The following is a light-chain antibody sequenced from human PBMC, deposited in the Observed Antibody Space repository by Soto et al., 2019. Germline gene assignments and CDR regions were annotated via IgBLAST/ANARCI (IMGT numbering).Light chain of an antibody. V-gene: IGKV1-39*01. CDR3: QQSFSSPYT. J-gene: IGKJ2*01. CDR1: HNISSH. Sequence: DIQMTQSPSSLSAFIGARVTITCRTSHNISSHLNWYHQKPGKTPNLLIYAASSLQSGVPSGFSGSGSGTYITRTITSLQPDDFATYYCQQSFSSPYTFGQGTKLQIK. CDR2: AAS.